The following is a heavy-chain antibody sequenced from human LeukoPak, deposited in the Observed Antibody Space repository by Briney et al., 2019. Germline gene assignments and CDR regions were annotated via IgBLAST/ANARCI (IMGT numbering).Heavy chain of an antibody. V-gene: IGHV3-23*01. CDR3: AKGLTYYYYNMDV. CDR1: GLTFSNYA. J-gene: IGHJ6*02. D-gene: IGHD3-9*01. Sequence: GGSLRLSCAASGLTFSNYAMSWVRQAPGKGLDWVSAISGNGGSTYYVDSVKGRFTISRDNSKNALYLQMNSLRAEDTAVYYCAKGLTYYYYNMDVWGQGTTVTVSS. CDR2: ISGNGGST.